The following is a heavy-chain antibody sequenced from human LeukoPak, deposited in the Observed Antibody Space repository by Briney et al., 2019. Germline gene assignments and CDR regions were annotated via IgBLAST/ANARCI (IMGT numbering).Heavy chain of an antibody. J-gene: IGHJ3*02. CDR3: ATKRFCSSTRCQDAFDI. CDR1: GFTFNTYS. V-gene: IGHV3-48*01. CDR2: ISSSSSII. Sequence: GGSLRLSCAASGFTFNTYSMNWVRQAPGKGLEWVSYISSSSSIIYYADSVKGRFTISRDNAKNSLYLQMSSLRAEDTAVYYCATKRFCSSTRCQDAFDIWGQGTMVTVSS. D-gene: IGHD2-2*01.